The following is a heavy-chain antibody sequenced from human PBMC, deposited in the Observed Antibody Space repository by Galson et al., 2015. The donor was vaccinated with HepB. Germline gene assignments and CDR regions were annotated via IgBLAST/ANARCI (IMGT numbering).Heavy chain of an antibody. CDR1: GFTFSSYS. Sequence: SLRLSCAASGFTFSSYSMNWVRQAPGKGLEWVSSISSSSSYIYYADSVKGRFTISRDNAKNSLYLQMNSLRAEDTAVYYCARAATHSFVVVTAVDYWGQGTLVTVSS. D-gene: IGHD2-21*02. CDR3: ARAATHSFVVVTAVDY. CDR2: ISSSSSYI. J-gene: IGHJ4*02. V-gene: IGHV3-21*01.